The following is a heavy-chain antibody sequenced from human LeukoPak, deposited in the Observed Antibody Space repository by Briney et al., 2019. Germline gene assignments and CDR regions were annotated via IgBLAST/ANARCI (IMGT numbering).Heavy chain of an antibody. Sequence: GASVTVSCKASEGTFNSYGISWVRQAPGQGLEWMGRIIPILGITNYAQKFQGRVTITADKSTNTAYMELSSLRSEDTAVFYCARDLRGSSSWYDYWGQGTLVTVSS. CDR2: IIPILGIT. CDR1: EGTFNSYG. J-gene: IGHJ4*02. V-gene: IGHV1-69*04. CDR3: ARDLRGSSSWYDY. D-gene: IGHD6-13*01.